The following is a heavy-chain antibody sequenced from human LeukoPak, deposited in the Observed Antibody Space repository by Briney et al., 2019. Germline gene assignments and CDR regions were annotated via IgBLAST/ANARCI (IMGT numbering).Heavy chain of an antibody. CDR1: GFTFSSYA. CDR2: ISGSGGST. D-gene: IGHD5-18*01. Sequence: PGGSLRLSCAASGFTFSSYAMSWVRQAPGKGLEWVSAISGSGGSTYYADSVKGRFTISRDNSKNTLYLQMNSLRAEDTAVYYCAKDHVDTARFDLYYYYGMDVWGKGPTVTVSS. J-gene: IGHJ6*04. V-gene: IGHV3-23*01. CDR3: AKDHVDTARFDLYYYYGMDV.